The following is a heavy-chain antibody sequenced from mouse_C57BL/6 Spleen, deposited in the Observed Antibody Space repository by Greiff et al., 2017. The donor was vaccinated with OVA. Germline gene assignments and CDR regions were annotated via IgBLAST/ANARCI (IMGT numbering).Heavy chain of an antibody. J-gene: IGHJ4*01. V-gene: IGHV5-16*01. Sequence: EVKLVESEGGLVQPGSSMKLSCTASGFTFSDYYMAWVRQVPEKGLEWVANINYDGSSTYYLDSLKSRFIISRDNAKNILYLQMSSLKSEDTATYYCAREETGSNYAMDYWGQGTSVTVSS. CDR2: INYDGSST. D-gene: IGHD1-1*01. CDR1: GFTFSDYY. CDR3: AREETGSNYAMDY.